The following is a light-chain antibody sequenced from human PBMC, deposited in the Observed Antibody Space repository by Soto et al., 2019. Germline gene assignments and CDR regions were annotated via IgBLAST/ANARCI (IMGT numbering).Light chain of an antibody. Sequence: DIQMTQSPSSLSASVGDRVTITCRASQGVSTSLAWYQQKPGKAPKSLISAASTLQSGVPARFSGSGAGTDVTLTIGSLQPEDFATYDCQQYNTYPITFGQGTRREIK. CDR3: QQYNTYPIT. J-gene: IGKJ5*01. CDR1: QGVSTS. V-gene: IGKV1D-16*01. CDR2: AAS.